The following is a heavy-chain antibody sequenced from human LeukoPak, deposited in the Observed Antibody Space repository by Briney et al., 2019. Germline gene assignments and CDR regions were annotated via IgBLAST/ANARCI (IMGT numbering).Heavy chain of an antibody. CDR3: ARDNTNSYGSGSLSY. J-gene: IGHJ4*02. Sequence: PSETLSLTCTVSGYSISSYYWSWIRQPPGKGLEWIGYIYYSGSTNYNPSLKSRVTISVDTSKNQFSLKLSSVTAADTAVYYCARDNTNSYGSGSLSYWGQGTLVTVSS. V-gene: IGHV4-59*12. D-gene: IGHD3-10*01. CDR1: GYSISSYY. CDR2: IYYSGST.